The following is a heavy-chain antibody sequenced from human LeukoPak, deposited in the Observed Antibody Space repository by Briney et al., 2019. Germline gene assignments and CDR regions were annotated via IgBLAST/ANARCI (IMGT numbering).Heavy chain of an antibody. CDR3: ARYQGSVTVGTPSPLDY. Sequence: GGSLRLSCVASGFIFSDYYMSWIRQAPGKGLEWVSYIRSNGSTMYYADSVKGRFTISSDNAKTSRYLQMNSLRAEDTAVYYCARYQGSVTVGTPSPLDYVGQGTLVTVSS. CDR1: GFIFSDYY. D-gene: IGHD4-23*01. V-gene: IGHV3-11*01. J-gene: IGHJ4*02. CDR2: IRSNGSTM.